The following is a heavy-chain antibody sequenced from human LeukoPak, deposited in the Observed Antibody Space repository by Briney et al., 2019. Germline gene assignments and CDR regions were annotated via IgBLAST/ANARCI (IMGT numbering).Heavy chain of an antibody. CDR3: ARDSPPYNWLDP. J-gene: IGHJ5*02. CDR2: INPSGGST. CDR1: GYTFTSYY. Sequence: ASVKVSFKASGYTFTSYYIQWVRQAPGQGLEWMGIINPSGGSTSYAQKFQGRVTITRDTSTSTVYMELSSLRSEDTAVYFCARDSPPYNWLDPWGQGTLVTVSS. V-gene: IGHV1-46*01.